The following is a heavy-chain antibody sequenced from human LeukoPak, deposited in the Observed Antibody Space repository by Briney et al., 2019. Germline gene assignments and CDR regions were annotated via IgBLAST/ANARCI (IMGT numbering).Heavy chain of an antibody. D-gene: IGHD3-9*01. J-gene: IGHJ4*02. V-gene: IGHV3-30*02. CDR1: GFTFSSYG. Sequence: PGGSLRLSCEAFGFTFSSYGMHWVRQAPGKGLEWVAAIWFDGTNENYVDSVKGRFTISRDNSKNTLYLQMNSLRAEDTALYYCAKGPYYDILTGYFDYWGQGTLVTVSS. CDR2: IWFDGTNE. CDR3: AKGPYYDILTGYFDY.